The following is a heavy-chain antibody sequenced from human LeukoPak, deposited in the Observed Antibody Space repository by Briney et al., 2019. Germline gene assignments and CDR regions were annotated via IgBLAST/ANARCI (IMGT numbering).Heavy chain of an antibody. V-gene: IGHV1-3*01. Sequence: GASVKVSCKASGYTFTSYAMHWVRQAPGQRLEWMGWINAGNGNTKYSQKFQGRVTMTRDTSTSTVYMELSSLRSEDTAVYYCARGREPYYDFWSGYYYNWFDPWGQGTLVTVSS. CDR1: GYTFTSYA. CDR2: INAGNGNT. D-gene: IGHD3-3*01. CDR3: ARGREPYYDFWSGYYYNWFDP. J-gene: IGHJ5*02.